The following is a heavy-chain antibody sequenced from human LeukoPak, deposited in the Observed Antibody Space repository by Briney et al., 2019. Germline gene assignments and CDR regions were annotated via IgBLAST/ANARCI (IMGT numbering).Heavy chain of an antibody. J-gene: IGHJ4*02. CDR3: ARQSYARSLGE. CDR1: GFHFSDLS. D-gene: IGHD2-8*01. V-gene: IGHV3-23*01. Sequence: GGSLRLSCVTYGFHFSDLSMSRVRQAPGKGLEWISTTNSGGTSTYYAESVKRRFTISRDNSKNTLYLQMSSLRVEDTAVYYCARQSYARSLGEGGPGTLVSVSS. CDR2: TNSGGTST.